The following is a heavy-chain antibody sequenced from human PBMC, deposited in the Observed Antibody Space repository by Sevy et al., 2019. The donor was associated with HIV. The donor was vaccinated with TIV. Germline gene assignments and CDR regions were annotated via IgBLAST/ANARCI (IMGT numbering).Heavy chain of an antibody. Sequence: GSLRLSCAASGFTLSPYSMEWVRQAPGKGLEWVSHISSSSNIIYYADSVKGRFTVSRDNAKNSLYLRMDSLGDEDTAVYYCARDAMRVGNSNYYYGMDVWGQGTTVTVSS. D-gene: IGHD2-2*01. CDR1: GFTLSPYS. CDR2: ISSSSNII. V-gene: IGHV3-48*02. CDR3: ARDAMRVGNSNYYYGMDV. J-gene: IGHJ6*02.